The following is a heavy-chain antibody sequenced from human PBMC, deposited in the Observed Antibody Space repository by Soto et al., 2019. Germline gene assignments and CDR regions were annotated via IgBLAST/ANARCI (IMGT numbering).Heavy chain of an antibody. J-gene: IGHJ5*02. CDR1: GGSISSSSYY. D-gene: IGHD6-13*01. CDR3: ARQGSSSWYGENWFDP. CDR2: IYYSGST. V-gene: IGHV4-39*01. Sequence: QLQLQESGPGLVKPSETLSLTCTVSGGSISSSSYYWGWIRQPPGKGLEWIGSIYYSGSTYYNPSLKSRVTISVDTSKNQFSLKLSSVTAADTAVYYCARQGSSSWYGENWFDPWGQGTLVTVSS.